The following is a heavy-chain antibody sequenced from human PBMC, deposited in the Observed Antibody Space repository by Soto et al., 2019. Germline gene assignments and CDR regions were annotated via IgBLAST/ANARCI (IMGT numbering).Heavy chain of an antibody. CDR3: ASPSTPPRGAAGTRHAFDI. D-gene: IGHD6-13*01. V-gene: IGHV3-23*01. CDR1: GFTFSIYA. CDR2: ISGSGGST. J-gene: IGHJ3*02. Sequence: GGSLRLSCAASGFTFSIYAMSWFRQAPGKGLEWVSAISGSGGSTYYADSVKGRFTISRDNSKNTLYLQMNSLRAEDTAVYYCASPSTPPRGAAGTRHAFDIWGRGTMVTVSS.